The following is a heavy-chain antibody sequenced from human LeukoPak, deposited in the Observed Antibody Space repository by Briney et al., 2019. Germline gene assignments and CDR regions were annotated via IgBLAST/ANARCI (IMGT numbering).Heavy chain of an antibody. J-gene: IGHJ3*02. V-gene: IGHV4-34*01. CDR2: INHSGST. Sequence: SETLSLTCAVYGGSFSGYYWSWIRQPPGKGLEWIGEINHSGSTNYNPSLKSRVTISVDTSKNQFSLKLSSVTAADTAEYYCARCKDDSSGSSDAAFDIWGQGTMVTVSS. CDR1: GGSFSGYY. D-gene: IGHD3-22*01. CDR3: ARCKDDSSGSSDAAFDI.